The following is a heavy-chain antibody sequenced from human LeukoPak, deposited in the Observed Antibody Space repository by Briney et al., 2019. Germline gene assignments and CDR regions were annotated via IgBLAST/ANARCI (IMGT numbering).Heavy chain of an antibody. J-gene: IGHJ4*02. CDR2: ISSSSSSYI. V-gene: IGHV3-21*01. CDR3: VGGHRGY. D-gene: IGHD3-10*01. CDR1: GFTFSSCS. Sequence: GGSLRLSCAASGFTFSSCSMNWVRQAPGKGLERVSSISSSSSSYIYYADSVKGRFTISRDNAKNSLYLQMNSLRAEDTAVYYCVGGHRGYWGQGTLVTVSS.